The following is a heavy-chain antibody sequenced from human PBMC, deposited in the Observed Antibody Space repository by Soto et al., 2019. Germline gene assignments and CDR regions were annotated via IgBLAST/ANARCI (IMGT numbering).Heavy chain of an antibody. D-gene: IGHD6-19*01. Sequence: GASVKVSCKASGGTFSSYAISWVRQAPGQGLEWMGGIIPIFGTANYAQKFQGRVTITADESTSTAYMELSSLRSEDTAVYYCARGLFFDGSGWSRRKNNYYYYGMDVWGQGTTVTVSS. CDR2: IIPIFGTA. CDR1: GGTFSSYA. CDR3: ARGLFFDGSGWSRRKNNYYYYGMDV. J-gene: IGHJ6*02. V-gene: IGHV1-69*13.